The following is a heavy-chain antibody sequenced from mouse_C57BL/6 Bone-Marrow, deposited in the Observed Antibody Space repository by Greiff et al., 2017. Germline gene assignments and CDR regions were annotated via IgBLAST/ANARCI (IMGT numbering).Heavy chain of an antibody. CDR3: TPFITTVVDFAY. D-gene: IGHD1-1*01. Sequence: VQLQQSGPELVRPGASVKLSCTASGYNFKDYDMHWLKQRPEQGLEWIGRIDPEDGGTEYDPKFKGKATMTADTSSNTAYLQLSSLTSEDTAVYYCTPFITTVVDFAYWGKGTLVTVSA. CDR1: GYNFKDYD. CDR2: IDPEDGGT. J-gene: IGHJ3*01. V-gene: IGHV14-1*01.